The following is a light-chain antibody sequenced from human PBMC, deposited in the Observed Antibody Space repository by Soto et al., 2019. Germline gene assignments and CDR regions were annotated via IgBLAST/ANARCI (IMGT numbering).Light chain of an antibody. CDR3: SSYTSSSTRV. CDR2: KAS. J-gene: IGLJ1*01. Sequence: QSVLTQPASVSGSPGQSIAISCTGTSSDVGGYDYVSWYQQHPGKAPRLMIYKASNRPSGVSHRFSGSRSGNTASLTISGLQAEDEADYYCSSYTSSSTRVFGTGTKVTVL. V-gene: IGLV2-14*01. CDR1: SSDVGGYDY.